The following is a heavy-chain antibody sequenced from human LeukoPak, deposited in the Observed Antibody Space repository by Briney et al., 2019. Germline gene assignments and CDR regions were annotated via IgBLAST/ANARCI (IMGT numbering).Heavy chain of an antibody. J-gene: IGHJ3*02. CDR1: GGTFSSYA. CDR3: ARGPTIFGVASAFDI. V-gene: IGHV1-69*10. CDR2: IIPILGIA. Sequence: SVKVSCKASGGTFSSYAISWVRQAPGQGLEWMGRIIPILGIANYAQKFQGRVTITADKSTSTAYMELSSLRSEDTAVYYCARGPTIFGVASAFDIWGQGTMVTVSS. D-gene: IGHD3-3*01.